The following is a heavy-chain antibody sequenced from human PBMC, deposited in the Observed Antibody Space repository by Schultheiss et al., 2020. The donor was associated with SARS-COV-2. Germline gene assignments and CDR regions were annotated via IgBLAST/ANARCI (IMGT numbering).Heavy chain of an antibody. J-gene: IGHJ4*02. CDR2: ISSNGGST. CDR3: ARESRDGYNWSFGY. D-gene: IGHD5-24*01. Sequence: GESLKLSCAASGFTFSSYAMYWVRQAPGKGLEYVSTISSNGGSTYYANSVKGRFTISRDNSKNTLYLQMNSLRAEDTAVYYCARESRDGYNWSFGYWGQGTLVTVSS. V-gene: IGHV3-64*01. CDR1: GFTFSSYA.